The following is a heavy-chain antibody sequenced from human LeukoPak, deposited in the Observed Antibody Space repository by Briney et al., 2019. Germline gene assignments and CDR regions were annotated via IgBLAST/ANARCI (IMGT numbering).Heavy chain of an antibody. V-gene: IGHV3-11*01. CDR3: ARVATVVTGYYYYYYGMDV. J-gene: IGHJ6*02. Sequence: GGSLRLSCAASGFTFSDYYMRWIRQAPGKGLEWVSYISSSGSTIYYADSVKGRFTISRDNAKNSLYLQMNSLRAEDTAVYYCARVATVVTGYYYYYYGMDVWGQGTTVTVSS. CDR1: GFTFSDYY. CDR2: ISSSGSTI. D-gene: IGHD4-23*01.